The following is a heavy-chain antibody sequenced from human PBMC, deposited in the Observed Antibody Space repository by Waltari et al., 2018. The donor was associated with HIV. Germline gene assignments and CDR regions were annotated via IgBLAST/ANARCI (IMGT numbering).Heavy chain of an antibody. Sequence: QVQLQESGPGLVKPSGTLSLTCAVSGGSISSSNWWSWVRQPPGKGLEWIGEIYHSGRTNYNPSLKRRVTTSVDKSKNQFSLKLSSVTAADTAVYYCASAESRISAPYFRVVDYYGMDVWGQGTTVTVSS. CDR3: ASAESRISAPYFRVVDYYGMDV. J-gene: IGHJ6*02. CDR1: GGSISSSNW. V-gene: IGHV4-4*02. D-gene: IGHD6-6*01. CDR2: IYHSGRT.